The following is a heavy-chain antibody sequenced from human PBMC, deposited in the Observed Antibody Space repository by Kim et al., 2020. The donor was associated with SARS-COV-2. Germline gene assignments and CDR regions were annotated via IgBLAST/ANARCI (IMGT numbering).Heavy chain of an antibody. CDR3: ARSPLGSYNWFDP. V-gene: IGHV4-59*01. J-gene: IGHJ5*02. CDR1: GGSISSYY. CDR2: IYYSGST. Sequence: SETLSLTCTVSGGSISSYYWSWIRQPPGKGLEWIGYIYYSGSTNYNPSLKSRVTISVDTSKNQFSLKLSSVTAADTAVYYCARSPLGSYNWFDPWGQGTL. D-gene: IGHD6-6*01.